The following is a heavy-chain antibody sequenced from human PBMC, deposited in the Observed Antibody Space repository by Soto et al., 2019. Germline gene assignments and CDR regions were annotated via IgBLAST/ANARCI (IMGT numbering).Heavy chain of an antibody. CDR3: ARESHCGGDCCDGMDV. D-gene: IGHD2-21*02. Sequence: QVQLVESGGGVVQPGRSLRLSCAASGFTFSSYGMHWVRQAPGKGLEWVAVIWYDGGNKYYADSVKGRLTISRDNSKNTLYLQRNSLRAEETSVDYCARESHCGGDCCDGMDVWGQGTAVAGSS. J-gene: IGHJ6*02. CDR1: GFTFSSYG. CDR2: IWYDGGNK. V-gene: IGHV3-33*01.